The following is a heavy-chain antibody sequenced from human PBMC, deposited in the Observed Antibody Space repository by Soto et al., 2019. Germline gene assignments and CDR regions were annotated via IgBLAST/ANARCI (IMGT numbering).Heavy chain of an antibody. CDR1: GYTFTTCD. V-gene: IGHV1-8*02. Sequence: RASVKVSCKASGYTFTTCDIHWVRQAPGRGLEWMGWMNPYTGKTGNAQRFQGRVTMTRDTSISTAYMEVSSLRSDDTAVYYCAKLGYCSSTSCPSWGQGTLVTVSS. CDR3: AKLGYCSSTSCPS. D-gene: IGHD2-2*01. J-gene: IGHJ5*02. CDR2: MNPYTGKT.